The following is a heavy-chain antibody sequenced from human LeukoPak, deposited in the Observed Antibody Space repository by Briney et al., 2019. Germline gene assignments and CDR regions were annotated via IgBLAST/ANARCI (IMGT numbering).Heavy chain of an antibody. Sequence: GGSLRLSCAASGFTLSNYWMHWVHQAPGKGLVWVSRINSDGSGTRYADSVNGRFTISRDNAKNTLYLQMNSLRVEDTAVYYCARDAFVGSPFDCWGQGTLVTVSS. CDR1: GFTLSNYW. V-gene: IGHV3-74*01. J-gene: IGHJ4*02. CDR2: INSDGSGT. D-gene: IGHD3-3*02. CDR3: ARDAFVGSPFDC.